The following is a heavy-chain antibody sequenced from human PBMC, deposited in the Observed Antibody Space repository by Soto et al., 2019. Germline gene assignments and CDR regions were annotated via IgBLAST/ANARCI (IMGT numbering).Heavy chain of an antibody. CDR2: ISPAGSEK. CDR3: AIDQGYLDY. CDR1: RFTFSKYW. D-gene: IGHD3-16*02. V-gene: IGHV3-7*01. Sequence: EVQLVESGGGLVQPGGSLRLSCAASRFTFSKYWMSWVRQAPGKGPEWVANISPAGSEKFYVGSVKGGVTLSRDNAENSLFRQMNSLRAEDTAVYYCAIDQGYLDYWGQGAPVTVSS. J-gene: IGHJ4*02.